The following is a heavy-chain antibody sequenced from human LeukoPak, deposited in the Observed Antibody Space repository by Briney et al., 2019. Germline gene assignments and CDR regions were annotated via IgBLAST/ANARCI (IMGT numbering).Heavy chain of an antibody. D-gene: IGHD6-19*01. CDR1: GYRFTSYW. J-gene: IGHJ4*02. Sequence: GESLKISCKGSGYRFTSYWIGWVRPMPGKGLEWMGIFYPGDSDTRYSPSFQGKVTISADKSISTAYLQWSSLKASDNAMYYCARAESRQRLGARNFDYWGQGTLVTVAS. V-gene: IGHV5-51*01. CDR3: ARAESRQRLGARNFDY. CDR2: FYPGDSDT.